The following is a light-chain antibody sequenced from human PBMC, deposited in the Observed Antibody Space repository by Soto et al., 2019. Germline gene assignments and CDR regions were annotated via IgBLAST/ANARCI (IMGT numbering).Light chain of an antibody. CDR1: QSVSSY. CDR3: QQRSNWPPS. V-gene: IGKV3-11*01. CDR2: DAS. Sequence: EIVLTQSPATLSLSPGERATLSCRASQSVSSYLAWYQQKPGQAPRLLIYDASNRATGIPARFSGSGSGTDFTLTISSLGPEDFAVYYCQQRSNWPPSFGGGTKVDIK. J-gene: IGKJ4*01.